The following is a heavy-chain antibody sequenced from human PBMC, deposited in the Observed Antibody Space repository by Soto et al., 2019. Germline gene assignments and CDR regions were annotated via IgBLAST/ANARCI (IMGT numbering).Heavy chain of an antibody. J-gene: IGHJ3*01. V-gene: IGHV1-18*01. CDR1: GYIFSSFY. D-gene: IGHD2-21*01. Sequence: AAVKVSCKASGYIFSSFYINWVRQAPGQGLEWMGWTSGYSGNSKYAQKFQGRVTMTTDTYTNTGYMEMRSLTSDDTAVYYCAREIFGHVDAFDLWGQGTTVTVSS. CDR2: TSGYSGNS. CDR3: AREIFGHVDAFDL.